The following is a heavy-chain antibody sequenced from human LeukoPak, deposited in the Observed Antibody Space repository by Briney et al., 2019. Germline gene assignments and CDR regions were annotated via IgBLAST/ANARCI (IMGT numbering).Heavy chain of an antibody. J-gene: IGHJ4*02. Sequence: SQTLSLTCTVSGGSISSGDYYWSWIRQPPGKGLEWIGYIYYSGSTYYNPSLKSRVTISVDTSKNQFSLKLSSVTAADTAVYYCARSHSRGYSYGLFDYWGQGTLVTVSS. V-gene: IGHV4-30-4*01. CDR3: ARSHSRGYSYGLFDY. D-gene: IGHD5-18*01. CDR2: IYYSGST. CDR1: GGSISSGDYY.